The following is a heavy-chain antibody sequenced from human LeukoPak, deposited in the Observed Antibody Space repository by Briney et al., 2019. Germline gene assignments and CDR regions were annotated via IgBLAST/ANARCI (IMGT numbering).Heavy chain of an antibody. CDR2: IRYDGNNK. Sequence: GGSLRLSRAASGFAFRSSGMHWVRQAPGKGLEWVAFIRYDGNNKYYADSVKGRFTISRDNSKNTLYLQMNSLRAEDTALYYCAKMSGPFDYWGQGTLVTVSS. J-gene: IGHJ4*02. CDR1: GFAFRSSG. D-gene: IGHD2-8*02. CDR3: AKMSGPFDY. V-gene: IGHV3-30*02.